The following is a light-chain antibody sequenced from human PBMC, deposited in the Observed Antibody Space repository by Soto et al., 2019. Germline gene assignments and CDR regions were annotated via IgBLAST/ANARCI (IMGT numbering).Light chain of an antibody. CDR3: QSYDSDFVV. Sequence: NFMLTQPHSVSESAGKTLSSSGTRSSGSIANNYVQWYQQRPGSAPTTVIYENNQRLSGVPDRFSGSTDGSSNSASLTIAGLQTEDEADYYCQSYDSDFVVFGGGTKLTVL. J-gene: IGLJ2*01. CDR2: ENN. CDR1: SGSIANNY. V-gene: IGLV6-57*04.